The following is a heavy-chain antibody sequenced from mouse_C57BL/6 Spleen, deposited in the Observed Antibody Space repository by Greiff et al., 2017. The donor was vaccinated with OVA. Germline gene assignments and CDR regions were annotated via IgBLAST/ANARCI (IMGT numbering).Heavy chain of an antibody. Sequence: SGGDLVKPGGSLKLSCAASGFTFSSYGMSWVRQTPDKRLEWVATISSGGSYTYYPDSVKGRFTISRDNAKNTLYLQMSSLKSEDTAMYYCARVYHQTQAMDYWGQGTSVTVSS. V-gene: IGHV5-6*01. CDR1: GFTFSSYG. CDR3: ARVYHQTQAMDY. CDR2: ISSGGSYT. J-gene: IGHJ4*01. D-gene: IGHD1-3*01.